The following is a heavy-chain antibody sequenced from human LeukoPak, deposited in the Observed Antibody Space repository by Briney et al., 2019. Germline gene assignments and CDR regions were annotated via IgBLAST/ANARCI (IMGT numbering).Heavy chain of an antibody. Sequence: SETLSLTCAVYGGSFSGYYWSWIRQPPGKGLEWIGEINHSGSTNYNPSLKSRVTISVDTSKNQFSLKLSSVTAADTAVYYCARVKDGYNYGDFDCWGQGTLVTVSS. CDR2: INHSGST. J-gene: IGHJ4*02. D-gene: IGHD5-24*01. V-gene: IGHV4-34*01. CDR1: GGSFSGYY. CDR3: ARVKDGYNYGDFDC.